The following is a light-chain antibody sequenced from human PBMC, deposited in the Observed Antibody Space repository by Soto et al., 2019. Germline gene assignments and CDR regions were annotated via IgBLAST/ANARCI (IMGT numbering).Light chain of an antibody. V-gene: IGLV2-14*03. CDR3: SSLTHRSTLV. CDR2: DVS. Sequence: QSALTQPASVSGSPGQSITISCTGTNSDVGGYNYVSWYQQHPGKAPKLMIYDVSHRPSGVSNRFSGSKSGNTASLTISGLQSENGADYYCSSLTHRSTLVFGGGTKLTV. CDR1: NSDVGGYNY. J-gene: IGLJ2*01.